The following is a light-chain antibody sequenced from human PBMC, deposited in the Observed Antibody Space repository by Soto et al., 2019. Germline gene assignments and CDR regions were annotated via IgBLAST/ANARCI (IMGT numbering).Light chain of an antibody. Sequence: VMTQSPATLSVSPGERATLSCWARETVATNLAWYRQKPGQAPRLLISGASTRAAGISDRFRGSGSGTEFTLTISSLRSEDSAIYYCQQYFEWPPMTFGQGTKVEI. CDR3: QQYFEWPPMT. V-gene: IGKV3-15*01. J-gene: IGKJ1*01. CDR2: GAS. CDR1: ETVATN.